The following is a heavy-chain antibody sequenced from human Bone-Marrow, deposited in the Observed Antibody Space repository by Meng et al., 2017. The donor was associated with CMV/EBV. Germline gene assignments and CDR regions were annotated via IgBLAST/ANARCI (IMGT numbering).Heavy chain of an antibody. CDR3: ARDLLIVVVPAAIRYYYYGMDV. V-gene: IGHV1-18*04. CDR2: ISAYNGNT. J-gene: IGHJ6*02. D-gene: IGHD2-2*01. Sequence: ASVKVSCKASGYTFTGYYMHWVRQAPGQGLEWMGWISAYNGNTNYAQKLQGRVTMTTDTSTSTAYMELRSLRSDDTAVYYCARDLLIVVVPAAIRYYYYGMDVWGQGTTVTVSS. CDR1: GYTFTGYY.